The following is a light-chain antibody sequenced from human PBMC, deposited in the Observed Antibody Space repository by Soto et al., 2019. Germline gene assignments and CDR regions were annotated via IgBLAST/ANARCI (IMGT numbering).Light chain of an antibody. CDR2: WAS. Sequence: DIVMTQSPDYLAVSLGERATINCKSSQTVLSSSNNLKYLAWYQQKPGQPPKLLIYWASTRDSGVPDRFSGSGSGTDFTLTISNLQAEDVAVYYCQQYYITPRTFGPGTKVDIK. V-gene: IGKV4-1*01. CDR1: QTVLSSSNNLKY. CDR3: QQYYITPRT. J-gene: IGKJ3*01.